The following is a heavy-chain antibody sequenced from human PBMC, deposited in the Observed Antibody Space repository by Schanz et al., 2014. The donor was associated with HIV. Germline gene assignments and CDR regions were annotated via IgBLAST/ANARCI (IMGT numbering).Heavy chain of an antibody. V-gene: IGHV3-23*04. D-gene: IGHD5-18*01. CDR2: ISVTGDNT. J-gene: IGHJ3*02. CDR1: GFTLSGYT. Sequence: VQLVESGGGVVQPGGSLRVSCAVSGFTLSGYTMSWVRQAPGKGLEWVSSISVTGDNTYYANSVKGRFTISRDTSKKTLYLQMNSLRADDTAVYFCAIRTPMVTFGAFDIWGRGTWVTVSS. CDR3: AIRTPMVTFGAFDI.